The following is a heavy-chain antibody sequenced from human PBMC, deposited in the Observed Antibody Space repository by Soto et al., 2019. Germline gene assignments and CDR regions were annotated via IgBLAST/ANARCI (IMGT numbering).Heavy chain of an antibody. V-gene: IGHV3-15*01. CDR2: VKSEAGGGTI. CDR3: AHIGALPPNEVFRT. J-gene: IGHJ3*01. Sequence: EVQLVESGGGLVNPGGSLRLSCAASGITFTYAWMTWVRQAPGRGLEWVGRVKSEAGGGTIDYAAPVKGRFTISRDDSSSMLYLQMNSLKSEDTAVYYCAHIGALPPNEVFRTWGQGTVVTVSS. CDR1: GITFTYAW. D-gene: IGHD2-21*01.